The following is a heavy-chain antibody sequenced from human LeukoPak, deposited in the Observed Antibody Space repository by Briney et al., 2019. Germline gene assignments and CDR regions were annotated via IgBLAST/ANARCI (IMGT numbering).Heavy chain of an antibody. Sequence: VASVKVSCEASGYTFTSYAMHWVRQAPGQRLEWMGWINAGNGNTKYSQKFQGRVTITRDTSASTAYMELSSLRSEDTAVYYCARDCSSASCSGAFDIWGQGTMVTVSS. D-gene: IGHD2-2*01. J-gene: IGHJ3*02. CDR3: ARDCSSASCSGAFDI. CDR1: GYTFTSYA. CDR2: INAGNGNT. V-gene: IGHV1-3*01.